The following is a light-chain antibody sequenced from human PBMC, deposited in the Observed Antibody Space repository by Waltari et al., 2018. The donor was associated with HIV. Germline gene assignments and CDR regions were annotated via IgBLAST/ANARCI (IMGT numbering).Light chain of an antibody. CDR2: KAS. J-gene: IGKJ2*01. V-gene: IGKV1-5*03. CDR3: QQYNNYPYT. CDR1: QSISNW. Sequence: DIQMTQPPSTLSASVGDRVTITCRASQSISNWLAWYQQKPGKAPKMLLYKASTLESGVPSRFSGSGSGTEFALTITSLQPDDFATYYCQQYNNYPYTFGQGTKLEI.